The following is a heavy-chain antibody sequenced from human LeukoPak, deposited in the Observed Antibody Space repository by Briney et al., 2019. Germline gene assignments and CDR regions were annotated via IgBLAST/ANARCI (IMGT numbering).Heavy chain of an antibody. CDR3: ARSYNMHDWSDP. CDR2: IYPGGDST. CDR1: GYTFTSYY. V-gene: IGHV1-46*01. J-gene: IGHJ5*02. D-gene: IGHD3-10*01. Sequence: GASLKVSCKASGYTFTSYYIHWVRQAHGPGLEWMGMIYPGGDSTTYAQKLQGRVTMTRDTSTSTVYMDLSSLRSEDTAVYYCARSYNMHDWSDPWGQGTLVTVSS.